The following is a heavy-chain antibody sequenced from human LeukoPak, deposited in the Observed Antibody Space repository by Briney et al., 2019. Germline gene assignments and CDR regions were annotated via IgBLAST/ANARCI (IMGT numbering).Heavy chain of an antibody. D-gene: IGHD1-7*01. J-gene: IGHJ3*02. CDR2: ISSRSSYI. V-gene: IGHV3-21*01. Sequence: PGGPLRLSCAASGFSLSSDNMNWVRQAPGKGLEWISSISSRSSYIYYGDSVKGRFTISRDNAKNALYLQKNSLRAEDTAVYYCASELTSDAFDIWGQGTMVIVSS. CDR1: GFSLSSDN. CDR3: ASELTSDAFDI.